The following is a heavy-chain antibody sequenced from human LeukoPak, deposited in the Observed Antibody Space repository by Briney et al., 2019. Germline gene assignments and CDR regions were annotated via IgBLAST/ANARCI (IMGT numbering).Heavy chain of an antibody. J-gene: IGHJ4*02. Sequence: ASLKVSYKTSGYTFTSYDINWVRQATGQRLEWMGWMNPNSGNTAYAQKFQGRVTITRNTSISTAYMELSSLRSEDTAVYYCARGSVFLVDYWGQGTLVTVSS. D-gene: IGHD2-21*01. V-gene: IGHV1-8*03. CDR3: ARGSVFLVDY. CDR1: GYTFTSYD. CDR2: MNPNSGNT.